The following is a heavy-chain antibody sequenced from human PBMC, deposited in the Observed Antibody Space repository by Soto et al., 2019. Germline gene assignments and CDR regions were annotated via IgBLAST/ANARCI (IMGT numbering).Heavy chain of an antibody. V-gene: IGHV3-7*01. D-gene: IGHD3-16*01. CDR1: GFTFSSYW. Sequence: EVQLVESGGGLVQPGGSLRLSCAASGFTFSSYWMSWVRQAPGKGLEWVANIKQDGSEKYYVDSVKGRITISRDNAKNSLYLQMNSLRAEDTAVYYCARDNSDDYIWSDYWGQGTLVTVSS. CDR2: IKQDGSEK. CDR3: ARDNSDDYIWSDY. J-gene: IGHJ4*02.